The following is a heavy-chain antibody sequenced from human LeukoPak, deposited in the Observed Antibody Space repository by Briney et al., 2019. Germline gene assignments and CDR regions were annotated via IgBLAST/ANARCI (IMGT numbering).Heavy chain of an antibody. J-gene: IGHJ4*02. CDR1: GFTFSSYA. Sequence: GGSLRLSCVVSGFTFSSYAMSWVRQAPGKGLEWVSGISGSGDNTYYADSVKGRFTISRDNSKNTLYVQMNSLGTEDTAAYYCAKGSYYDSSGSFYLDYWGQGTLVTVSS. D-gene: IGHD3-22*01. CDR2: ISGSGDNT. V-gene: IGHV3-23*01. CDR3: AKGSYYDSSGSFYLDY.